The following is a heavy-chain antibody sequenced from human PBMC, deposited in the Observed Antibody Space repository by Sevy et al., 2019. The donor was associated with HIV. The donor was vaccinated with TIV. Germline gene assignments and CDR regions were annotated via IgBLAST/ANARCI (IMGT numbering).Heavy chain of an antibody. CDR2: ISWNSGAI. Sequence: GGSLRLSCAASGFTFSDYAMHWVRLVPGKGLEWVSGISWNSGAIGYADSVKGRFTISRDNAKNSLHLQMNSLRVEDTALYYGARAQGYCVVNGWFGGSINAFDFWGQGTMSPSPQ. V-gene: IGHV3-9*01. D-gene: IGHD2-15*01. J-gene: IGHJ3*01. CDR3: ARAQGYCVVNGWFGGSINAFDF. CDR1: GFTFSDYA.